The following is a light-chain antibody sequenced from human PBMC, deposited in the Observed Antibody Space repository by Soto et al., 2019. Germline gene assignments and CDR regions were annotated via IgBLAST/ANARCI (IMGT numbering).Light chain of an antibody. CDR3: MQGTHWPRA. CDR2: KVS. J-gene: IGKJ1*01. V-gene: IGKV2-30*02. Sequence: DVVMTQSPLSLPVTLGQPASISCRSSQSLVHSNGNTYLNWFHQRPGQSPRRLIYKVSNRDSGAPDRFSGSGSGSDFTLKISRLEAEDVGVYYCMQGTHWPRAFGQGTKVEIK. CDR1: QSLVHSNGNTY.